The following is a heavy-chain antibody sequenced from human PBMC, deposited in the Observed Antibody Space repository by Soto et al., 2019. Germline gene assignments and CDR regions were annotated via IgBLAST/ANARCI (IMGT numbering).Heavy chain of an antibody. CDR1: EGTFSSFV. J-gene: IGHJ4*02. CDR3: ARALGYSYGLYLDY. V-gene: IGHV1-69*01. CDR2: ISPVSDTP. Sequence: QVQLVQSGAEVKKPGSSVKVSCKASEGTFSSFVISWVRQAPGQGPEWMGEISPVSDTPNYAQKFQGRVTITADESTSTAYMELRSLRPEDTAVYYCARALGYSYGLYLDYWGQGTLVTVSS. D-gene: IGHD5-18*01.